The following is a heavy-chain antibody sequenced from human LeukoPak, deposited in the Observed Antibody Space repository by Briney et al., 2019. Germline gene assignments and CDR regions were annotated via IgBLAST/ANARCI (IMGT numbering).Heavy chain of an antibody. CDR1: GGSISSYY. J-gene: IGHJ5*02. D-gene: IGHD3-22*01. CDR3: AREGYYDSSATS. CDR2: IYYSGST. Sequence: SETLSLTCTVSGGSISSYYWSWIRQPPGKGLEWIGYIYYSGSTNYNPSLKSRVTISVDTSKNQFSLKLSSVTAADTAVYYCAREGYYDSSATSWGQGTLVTVSS. V-gene: IGHV4-59*01.